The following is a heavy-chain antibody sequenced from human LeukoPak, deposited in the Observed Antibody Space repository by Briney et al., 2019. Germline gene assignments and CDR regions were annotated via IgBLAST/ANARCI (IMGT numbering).Heavy chain of an antibody. Sequence: PPSGTLSLTCAVSGGSISSSNWWSWVRQPPGKGLEWVSGISASGGDTYYADFVKGRFTISRDNSKNTLSLQMNSLRVEDTAIYYCAKDVRRCNGACTWGQGTLVTVSS. J-gene: IGHJ5*02. V-gene: IGHV3-23*01. CDR2: ISASGGDT. CDR1: GGSISSSN. CDR3: AKDVRRCNGACT. D-gene: IGHD2-8*01.